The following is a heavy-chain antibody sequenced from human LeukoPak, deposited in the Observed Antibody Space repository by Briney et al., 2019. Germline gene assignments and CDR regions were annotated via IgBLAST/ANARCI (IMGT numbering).Heavy chain of an antibody. J-gene: IGHJ6*02. Sequence: GGSLRLSCAASGFTFDDYAMHWVRQAPGKGLEWVSGISWNSGSIGYADSVKGRFTISRDNAKNTLYLQMNSLRAEDTAVYYCARDGDILTGYDYGMDVWGQGTTVTVSS. CDR2: ISWNSGSI. V-gene: IGHV3-9*01. CDR1: GFTFDDYA. D-gene: IGHD3-9*01. CDR3: ARDGDILTGYDYGMDV.